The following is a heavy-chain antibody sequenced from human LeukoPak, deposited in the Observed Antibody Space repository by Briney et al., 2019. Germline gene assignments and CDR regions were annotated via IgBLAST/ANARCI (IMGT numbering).Heavy chain of an antibody. V-gene: IGHV1-46*01. CDR3: ARMPLYYDILTGSDDYYFDY. J-gene: IGHJ4*02. CDR1: GYTFTNYY. Sequence: ASVKVSCKASGYTFTNYYIHWVRQAPGQGLEWMGLINPGGGNTNYAQNFQGRVTITRDTSASTAYMELSSLRSEDMAVYYCARMPLYYDILTGSDDYYFDYWGQGTLVTVSS. CDR2: INPGGGNT. D-gene: IGHD3-9*01.